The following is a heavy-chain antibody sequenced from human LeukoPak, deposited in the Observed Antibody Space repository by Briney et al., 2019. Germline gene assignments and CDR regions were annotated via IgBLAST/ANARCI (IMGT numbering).Heavy chain of an antibody. D-gene: IGHD3-16*02. Sequence: GGPLRLSCAASGFTFSSYGMHWVRQASGKGLEWVAVISYDGSNKYYADSVKGRFTISRDNSKNTLYLQMNSLRAEDTAVYYCAKDGGYVWGSYRGAFDIWGQGTMVTVSS. CDR3: AKDGGYVWGSYRGAFDI. CDR2: ISYDGSNK. J-gene: IGHJ3*02. V-gene: IGHV3-30*18. CDR1: GFTFSSYG.